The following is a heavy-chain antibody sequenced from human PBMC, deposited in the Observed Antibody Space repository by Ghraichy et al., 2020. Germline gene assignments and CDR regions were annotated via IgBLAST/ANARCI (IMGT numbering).Heavy chain of an antibody. V-gene: IGHV3-7*01. J-gene: IGHJ6*02. Sequence: GGSLRLACAASGFPFSSSWMSWVRQVPGQGLEWMGNIKKDGSEKYYVGSVKGRFTISRDNAKNSLYLQMNSLRVEDTAVYYCARSHGVLYDYYGMDVWGQGTKVTVSS. CDR1: GFPFSSSW. CDR2: IKKDGSEK. CDR3: ARSHGVLYDYYGMDV.